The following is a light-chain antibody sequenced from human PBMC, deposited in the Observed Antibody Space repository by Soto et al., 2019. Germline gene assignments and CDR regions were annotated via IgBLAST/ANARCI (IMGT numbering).Light chain of an antibody. CDR2: GAS. CDR1: QSVSNK. Sequence: EIVMTQSPATLSVSPGARVTLSCRASQSVSNKLAWYQQKPGQAPGLLIYGASTRAADSPARFSGSGSGTEFTLTISSLQSEDFAVYYCQQYNNWPRTFGQGTKVEIK. V-gene: IGKV3-15*01. J-gene: IGKJ1*01. CDR3: QQYNNWPRT.